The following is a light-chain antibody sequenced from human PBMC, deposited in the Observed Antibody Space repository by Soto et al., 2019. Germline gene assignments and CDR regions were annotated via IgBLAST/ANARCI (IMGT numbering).Light chain of an antibody. Sequence: QSALTQPRSVSGSPGQSVTISCTGTRSDVGTYNYVSWYQQHQGKAPKVTIYDVSKRPSGVPDRFSGSKSGNTASLTISGLQAEDEADYYCCAYGGYSLLFGGGTQLTV. CDR1: RSDVGTYNY. J-gene: IGLJ3*02. CDR3: CAYGGYSLL. V-gene: IGLV2-11*01. CDR2: DVS.